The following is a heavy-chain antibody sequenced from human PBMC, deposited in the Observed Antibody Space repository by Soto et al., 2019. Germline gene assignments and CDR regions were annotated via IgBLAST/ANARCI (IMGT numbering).Heavy chain of an antibody. J-gene: IGHJ5*02. V-gene: IGHV4-39*01. Sequence: PSETLSLTCTVSGDSISTKTYYWGWIRQPPGKRLEWIGTIYYSGTTYYHPSLKSRVTISVDTSKSQFSLNLTSVTAADTAVYYCAKYHYDGSPYSNYFDPWGQGALVTVSS. CDR3: AKYHYDGSPYSNYFDP. CDR2: IYYSGTT. D-gene: IGHD3-22*01. CDR1: GDSISTKTYY.